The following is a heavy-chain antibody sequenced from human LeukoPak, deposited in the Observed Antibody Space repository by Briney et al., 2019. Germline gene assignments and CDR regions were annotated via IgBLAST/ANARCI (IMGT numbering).Heavy chain of an antibody. V-gene: IGHV4-59*01. D-gene: IGHD2-15*01. CDR2: IYYSGST. CDR3: SREFRYCSGGACINWFDP. CDR1: GGSISSYY. Sequence: SETLSLTCTVSGGSISSYYWSWIRQPPGKGLEWIGYIYYSGSTNYNPSLKSRVTISVDTPKNQFSLKLSSVTAADTAVYFCSREFRYCSGGACINWFDPWGQGTLVTVSS. J-gene: IGHJ5*02.